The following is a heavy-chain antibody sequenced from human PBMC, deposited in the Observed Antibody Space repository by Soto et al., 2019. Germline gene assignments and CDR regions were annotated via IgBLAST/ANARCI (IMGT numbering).Heavy chain of an antibody. CDR2: IYHSGST. V-gene: IGHV4-30-2*01. Sequence: ASETHCQTCVVSDGFICGGGCFWSWIRQPPGKGLEWIGYIYHSGSTYYNPSLKSRVTISVDRSKNQFSLKLSSVTAADTAVYYCARAIVVVTGDYYGMYVCGQGTTVTVSS. CDR1: DGFICGGGCF. J-gene: IGHJ6*02. CDR3: ARAIVVVTGDYYGMYV. D-gene: IGHD2-21*02.